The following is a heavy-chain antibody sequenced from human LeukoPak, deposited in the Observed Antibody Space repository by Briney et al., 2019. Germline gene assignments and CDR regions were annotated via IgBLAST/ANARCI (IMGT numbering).Heavy chain of an antibody. D-gene: IGHD2-21*01. CDR2: IRYDGSNK. J-gene: IGHJ4*02. V-gene: IGHV3-30*02. CDR1: GFTFSSYG. Sequence: PGGSLRLSCAASGFTFSSYGMHWVRQAPGKGLEWVAFIRYDGSNKYYADSVKGRFTISRDNSKNTLYLQMNSLRAEDTAVYYCASLEGTVIPFDYWGQGTLVTVSS. CDR3: ASLEGTVIPFDY.